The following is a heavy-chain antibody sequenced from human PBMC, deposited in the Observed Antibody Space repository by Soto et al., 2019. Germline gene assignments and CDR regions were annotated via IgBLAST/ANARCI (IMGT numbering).Heavy chain of an antibody. Sequence: ASVKVSCKTSGYTFTTYAMHWVRQAPGQRLEWMGWVNAANGNTKYSEQFQGRVTITRDTSASTAYMELSSLRSEDTAVYYCARINYHDSSQPSDYWGQGTLVTVSS. CDR1: GYTFTTYA. D-gene: IGHD3-22*01. V-gene: IGHV1-3*01. CDR3: ARINYHDSSQPSDY. J-gene: IGHJ4*02. CDR2: VNAANGNT.